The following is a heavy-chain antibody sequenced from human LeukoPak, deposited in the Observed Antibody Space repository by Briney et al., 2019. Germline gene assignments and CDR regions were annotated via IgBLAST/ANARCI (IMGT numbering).Heavy chain of an antibody. V-gene: IGHV3-7*01. CDR1: GFTFSSYW. J-gene: IGHJ3*02. Sequence: PGGSLRLSCAASGFTFSSYWMSWVRQAPGKGLEWVANIKQDGSEKYYVDSVKGRFTISRDNAKNSLYLQMNSLRAEDTAVYYCARDRRFVNWDSSREKAFDIWGQGTMVTVSS. D-gene: IGHD3-22*01. CDR2: IKQDGSEK. CDR3: ARDRRFVNWDSSREKAFDI.